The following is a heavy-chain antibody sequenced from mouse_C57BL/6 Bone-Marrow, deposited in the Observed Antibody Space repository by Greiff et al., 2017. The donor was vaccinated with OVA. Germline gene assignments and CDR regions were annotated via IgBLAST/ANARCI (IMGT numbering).Heavy chain of an antibody. V-gene: IGHV14-3*01. CDR2: IYPANGNT. CDR1: GFTFTDYY. D-gene: IGHD2-5*01. CDR3: ASDIFDSKVGCYGG. Sequence: EVQLQQSGAELVRPGASVKLSCTASGFTFTDYYMHWVKQRPEQGLEWIGRIYPANGNTKYAAKFQGKATITADTSSNTAYLQLSSLTTEDAAIDYCASDIFDSKVGCYGGWGQGTTVSV. J-gene: IGHJ3*01.